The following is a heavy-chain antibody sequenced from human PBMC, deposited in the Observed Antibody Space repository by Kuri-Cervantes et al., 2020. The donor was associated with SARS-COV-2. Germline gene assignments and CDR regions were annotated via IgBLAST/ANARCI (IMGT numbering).Heavy chain of an antibody. J-gene: IGHJ3*02. CDR1: GYTFTGYY. D-gene: IGHD3-3*01. V-gene: IGHV1-2*02. CDR3: ARTGVRFLEWLSKDADAFDI. CDR2: INPKTGGA. Sequence: ASVKVSCKASGYTFTGYYIHWVRQAPGQGLEWMGWINPKTGGAKYAQKFQGRVTMTRDTSISTAYMELSRLRSDDTAVYYCARTGVRFLEWLSKDADAFDIWGQGTMVTVSS.